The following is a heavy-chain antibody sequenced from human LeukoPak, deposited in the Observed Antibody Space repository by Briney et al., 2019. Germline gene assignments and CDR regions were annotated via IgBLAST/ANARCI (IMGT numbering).Heavy chain of an antibody. Sequence: GGSLRLSCAASGFTVSSNYMSWVRQAPGKGPEWVSAISGSGGSTYYADSVKGRFTISRDNSKNTLYLQMNSLRAEDTAVYYCAKDQYDYVWGSYRFDYWGQGTLVTVSS. J-gene: IGHJ4*02. CDR2: ISGSGGST. D-gene: IGHD3-16*02. V-gene: IGHV3-23*01. CDR3: AKDQYDYVWGSYRFDY. CDR1: GFTVSSNY.